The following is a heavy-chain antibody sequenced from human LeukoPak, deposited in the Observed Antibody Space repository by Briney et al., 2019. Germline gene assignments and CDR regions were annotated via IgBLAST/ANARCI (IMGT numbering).Heavy chain of an antibody. D-gene: IGHD1-14*01. V-gene: IGHV4-59*08. CDR3: ARGGPEYFDY. CDR1: GGSINSYY. Sequence: SETLSLTCTVSGGSINSYYWSWIRQPPGKGLEWIGNIYYSGSTRYNPSLKSRVTISVDTSKSQFSLKLSSVTAADTAVYYCARGGPEYFDYWGQGTLVTVSS. J-gene: IGHJ4*02. CDR2: IYYSGST.